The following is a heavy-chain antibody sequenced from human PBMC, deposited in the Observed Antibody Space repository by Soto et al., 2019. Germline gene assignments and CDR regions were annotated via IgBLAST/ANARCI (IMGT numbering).Heavy chain of an antibody. Sequence: PSETLSLTCTVSGGSISSSSYYWGWIRQPPGKGLEWIGSIYCSGSTYYNPSLKSLVTISVDTSKNQFSLKLSSVTAADTAVYYCARGSGSTAYYYYYMDVWGKGTTVTVSS. D-gene: IGHD3-10*01. CDR1: GGSISSSSYY. CDR2: IYCSGST. J-gene: IGHJ6*03. CDR3: ARGSGSTAYYYYYMDV. V-gene: IGHV4-39*01.